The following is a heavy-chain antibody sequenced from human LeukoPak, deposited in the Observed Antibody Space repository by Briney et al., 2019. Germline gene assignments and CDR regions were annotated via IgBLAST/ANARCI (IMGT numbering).Heavy chain of an antibody. CDR1: GGSFSGYY. CDR2: INHSGST. D-gene: IGHD2-21*02. Sequence: SETLSLTCAVYGGSFSGYYWSWIRQPPGKGLEWIGEINHSGSTNYNPSLKSRVTISVDTSKNQFSLKLSSVTAADTAVYYCARVKMTHLTGYYFDYWGQGTLVTVSS. CDR3: ARVKMTHLTGYYFDY. V-gene: IGHV4-34*01. J-gene: IGHJ4*02.